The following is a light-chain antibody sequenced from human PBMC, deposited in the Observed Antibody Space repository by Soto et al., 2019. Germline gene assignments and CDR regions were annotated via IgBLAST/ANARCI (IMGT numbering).Light chain of an antibody. CDR3: QQTSAAPFT. J-gene: IGKJ3*01. V-gene: IGKV1-39*01. CDR2: TAS. CDR1: QNINTY. Sequence: DIQMTQSPSSLSASVGDRVTITCRASQNINTYLNWYQQRPGQAPQLLIFTASSFQGGVPARFSASGSRTDFTLTISSLQPDDFATYYFQQTSAAPFTFGPGTKVDIK.